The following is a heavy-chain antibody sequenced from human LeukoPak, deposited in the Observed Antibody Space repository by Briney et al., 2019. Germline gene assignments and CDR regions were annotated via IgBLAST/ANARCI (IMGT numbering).Heavy chain of an antibody. J-gene: IGHJ4*02. Sequence: GGSLRLSCAASGFTFSSYWMSWVRQAPGKGLEWVANIKQDGSEKYYVDSVKGRFAISRDNAKNSLYLQMNSLRAEDTAVYYCARRRYSGSSQHFDYWGQGTLVTVSS. D-gene: IGHD1-26*01. V-gene: IGHV3-7*01. CDR2: IKQDGSEK. CDR3: ARRRYSGSSQHFDY. CDR1: GFTFSSYW.